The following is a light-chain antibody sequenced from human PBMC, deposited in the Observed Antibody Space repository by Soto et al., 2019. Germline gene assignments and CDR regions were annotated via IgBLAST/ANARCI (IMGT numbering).Light chain of an antibody. J-gene: IGKJ5*01. Sequence: ETVLTQSPATLSVSPGERATLSCRASQSVSTYLAWYQRKPGQAPRLLIYDSSTRATGIPARFSGSGSGTDFTLTISGLEPEDFAVYYCQQRTNRPPITFGQGTRLEIK. V-gene: IGKV3-11*01. CDR3: QQRTNRPPIT. CDR2: DSS. CDR1: QSVSTY.